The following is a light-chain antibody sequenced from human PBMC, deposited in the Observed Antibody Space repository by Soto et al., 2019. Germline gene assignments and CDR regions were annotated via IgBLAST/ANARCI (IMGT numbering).Light chain of an antibody. V-gene: IGLV2-14*01. CDR1: SSDVGGYNY. CDR2: EVS. J-gene: IGLJ3*02. Sequence: QSALTQPASVSGSPGQSSTISCTVTSSDVGGYNYVYWYQQYPGKAPKRMIYEVSNRPSGVSNRFSGSKSGNTASLNISGLQAEDETDYYCTSYTTSSTLVFGGGTKL. CDR3: TSYTTSSTLV.